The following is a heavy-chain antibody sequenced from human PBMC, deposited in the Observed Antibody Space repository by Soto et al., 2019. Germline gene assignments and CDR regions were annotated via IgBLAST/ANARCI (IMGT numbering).Heavy chain of an antibody. CDR3: AKDRNNHDNTGGAFDI. D-gene: IGHD3-16*01. CDR2: IKQDGSEK. Sequence: PGGSLRLSCAASGFTFSSYWMSWVRQAPGKGLEWVANIKQDGSEKYYVDSVKGRFTISRDNAKNSLYLQMNSLRAEDTALYYCAKDRNNHDNTGGAFDIWGQGTMVTGSS. J-gene: IGHJ3*02. CDR1: GFTFSSYW. V-gene: IGHV3-7*01.